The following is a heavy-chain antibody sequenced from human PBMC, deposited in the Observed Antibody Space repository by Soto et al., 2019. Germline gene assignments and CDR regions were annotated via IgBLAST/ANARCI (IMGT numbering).Heavy chain of an antibody. D-gene: IGHD1-26*01. J-gene: IGHJ4*02. CDR2: ISYDGSNK. V-gene: IGHV3-30-3*01. CDR1: GFTFSSYA. CDR3: ARVSARLLVRAAFDY. Sequence: GGSLRLSCAASGFTFSSYAMHWVRQAPGKGLEWVAVISYDGSNKYYADSVKGRFTISRDNSKNTLYLQMNSLGAEDTAVYYCARVSARLLVRAAFDYWGQGTLVTVSS.